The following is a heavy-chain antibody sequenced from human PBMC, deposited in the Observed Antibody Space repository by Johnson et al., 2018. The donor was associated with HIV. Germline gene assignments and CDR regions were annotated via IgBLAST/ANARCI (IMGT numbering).Heavy chain of an antibody. CDR1: GFSVSNNY. CDR3: ARDVTAGNDAFDI. CDR2: IYSGGRS. V-gene: IGHV3-66*02. Sequence: VQLVESGGGLVQPGGSLRLSCGASGFSVSNNYMNWVRQAPGKGLEWVSVIYSGGRSYYADSVKGRLTLSRDNSNNTLYLQMNSLRAEDTAVYYCARDVTAGNDAFDIWGQGTMVTVSS. J-gene: IGHJ3*02. D-gene: IGHD1-1*01.